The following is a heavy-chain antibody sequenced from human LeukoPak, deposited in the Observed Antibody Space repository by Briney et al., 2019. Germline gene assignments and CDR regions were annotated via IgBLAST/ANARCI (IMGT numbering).Heavy chain of an antibody. J-gene: IGHJ4*02. Sequence: GASVKVSCKASGGTFSSYAISWVRQAPGQGLEWMGWINPNSGGTNYAQKFQGRVTMTRDTSISTAYMELSRLRSDDTAVYYCARVYCSSTSCYDYWGQGTLVTVSS. CDR2: INPNSGGT. V-gene: IGHV1-2*02. CDR3: ARVYCSSTSCYDY. CDR1: GGTFSSYA. D-gene: IGHD2-2*01.